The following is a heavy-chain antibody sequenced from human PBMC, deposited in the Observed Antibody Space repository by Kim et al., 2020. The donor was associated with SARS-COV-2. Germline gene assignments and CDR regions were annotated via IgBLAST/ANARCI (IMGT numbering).Heavy chain of an antibody. CDR2: IKQDGSEK. V-gene: IGHV3-7*03. J-gene: IGHJ4*02. D-gene: IGHD6-6*01. CDR3: ARDRVEIAARRHFDY. Sequence: GGSLRLSCAASGFTFSSYWMSWVRQAPGKGLEWVANIKQDGSEKYYVDSVKGRFTISRDNAKNSLYLQMNSLRAEDTAVYYCARDRVEIAARRHFDYWGQGTLVTVSS. CDR1: GFTFSSYW.